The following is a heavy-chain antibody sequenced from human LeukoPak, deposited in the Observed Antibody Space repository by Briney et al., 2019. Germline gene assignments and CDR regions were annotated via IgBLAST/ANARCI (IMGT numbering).Heavy chain of an antibody. D-gene: IGHD5-24*01. V-gene: IGHV3-30*04. J-gene: IGHJ6*03. Sequence: GGSLRLSCAASGFTFGSYAMHWVRQAPGKGLEWVAVISYDGSNKYYADSVKGRFTISRDNSKNTLYLQMNSLRAEDTAVYYCARDREMSDYYHHMDVWGKGTTVTVSS. CDR1: GFTFGSYA. CDR2: ISYDGSNK. CDR3: ARDREMSDYYHHMDV.